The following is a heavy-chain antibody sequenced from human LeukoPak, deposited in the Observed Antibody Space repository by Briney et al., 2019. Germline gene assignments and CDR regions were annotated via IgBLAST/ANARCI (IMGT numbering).Heavy chain of an antibody. J-gene: IGHJ4*02. Sequence: SETLSLTCAVSGGSISSGGYYWSWIRQHPGKGLEWIGYIYYSGSTYYNPSLKSRVTISVDTSKNQFSLKLSSVTAADTAVYYCARAGPERTTIADYWGQGTLVTVSS. D-gene: IGHD2/OR15-2a*01. CDR1: GGSISSGGYY. CDR2: IYYSGST. CDR3: ARAGPERTTIADY. V-gene: IGHV4-31*11.